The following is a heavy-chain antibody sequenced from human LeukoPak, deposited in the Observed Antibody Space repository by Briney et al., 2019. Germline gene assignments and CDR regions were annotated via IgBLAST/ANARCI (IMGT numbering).Heavy chain of an antibody. CDR2: ISGSGGST. D-gene: IGHD2-2*01. CDR3: ARPGYCSSTSCYRPYYYYGMDV. J-gene: IGHJ6*02. CDR1: GFTFSSYA. Sequence: PGGSLRLSCAASGFTFSSYAMSWVRQAPGKGLEWVSAISGSGGSTYYADSVKGRFTISRDNSKNTLYLQMNSLRAEDTAVYYCARPGYCSSTSCYRPYYYYGMDVWGQGTTVTVSS. V-gene: IGHV3-23*01.